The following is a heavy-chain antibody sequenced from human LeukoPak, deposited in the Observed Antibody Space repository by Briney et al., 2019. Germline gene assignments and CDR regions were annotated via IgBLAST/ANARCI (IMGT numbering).Heavy chain of an antibody. CDR1: GFTFSSYS. Sequence: GGSLRLSCAASGFTFSSYSMNWVRQAPGKGLEWVSSISSSSSYIYYADSVKGRFTISRDNAKNSLYLQMNSLRAEDTAVYYCASERYCSGGSCSPGLWGQGTLVTVSS. J-gene: IGHJ4*02. D-gene: IGHD2-15*01. CDR3: ASERYCSGGSCSPGL. CDR2: ISSSSSYI. V-gene: IGHV3-21*01.